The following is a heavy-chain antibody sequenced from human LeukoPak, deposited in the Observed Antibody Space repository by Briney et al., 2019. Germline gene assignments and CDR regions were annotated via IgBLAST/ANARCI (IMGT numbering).Heavy chain of an antibody. V-gene: IGHV3-23*01. CDR2: ISATGVST. Sequence: PGGSLRLSCAASGFTFSSYGMHWVRQAPGKGLEWVSAISATGVSTYYADSVKGRFTISRDDSKNTLSLQMNSLRAEDTAVYYCAKKSGNLYYFDYWGQGTLVTVSS. J-gene: IGHJ4*02. D-gene: IGHD1-14*01. CDR1: GFTFSSYG. CDR3: AKKSGNLYYFDY.